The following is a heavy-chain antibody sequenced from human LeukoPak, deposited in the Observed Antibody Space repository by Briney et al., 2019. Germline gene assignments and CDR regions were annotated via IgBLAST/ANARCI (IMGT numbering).Heavy chain of an antibody. CDR3: AKERDGDYVRYTHY. CDR1: GFSVNNNY. CDR2: IYSDGGT. V-gene: IGHV3-53*01. J-gene: IGHJ4*02. D-gene: IGHD4-17*01. Sequence: PGGSLRLSCAASGFSVNNNYMSWVRQAPGKGLEWVSVIYSDGGTFYSNSVKGRFTISRDYSKNTLYLQMNSLRADDTAVYHCAKERDGDYVRYTHYWGQGTLVTVSS.